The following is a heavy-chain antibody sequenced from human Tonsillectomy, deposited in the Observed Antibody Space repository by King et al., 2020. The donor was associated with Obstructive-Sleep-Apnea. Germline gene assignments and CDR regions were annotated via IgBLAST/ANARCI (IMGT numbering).Heavy chain of an antibody. J-gene: IGHJ4*02. Sequence: QLQESGAGLGMTSETLSLTCTVSCDSISSSSDYCGGIRHYPGKWMEWVWTSHYIGRTYYRPSLKSLVTMSVDTSKNQFALRLRSGTAADTAVYYCARVGAPALMVYAGFDYWGQGTLVTVSS. CDR2: SHYIGRT. CDR3: ARVGAPALMVYAGFDY. V-gene: IGHV4-39*06. CDR1: CDSISSSSDY. D-gene: IGHD2-8*01.